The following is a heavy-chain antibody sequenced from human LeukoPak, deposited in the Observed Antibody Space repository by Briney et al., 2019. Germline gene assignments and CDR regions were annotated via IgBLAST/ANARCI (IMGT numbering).Heavy chain of an antibody. V-gene: IGHV4-59*08. CDR2: IYYSGST. D-gene: IGHD3-22*01. CDR3: ARSLPRYYYDSSGYYGWFDP. CDR1: GGSISPYY. Sequence: SETLSLTCTVSGGSISPYYWSWIRQPPGKGLEWIGYIYYSGSTNYNPSLKSRVTISVDTSKNQFSLKLSSVTAADTAVYYCARSLPRYYYDSSGYYGWFDPWGQGTLVTVSS. J-gene: IGHJ5*02.